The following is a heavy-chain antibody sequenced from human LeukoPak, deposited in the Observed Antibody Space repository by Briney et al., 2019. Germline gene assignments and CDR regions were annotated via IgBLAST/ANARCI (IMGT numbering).Heavy chain of an antibody. D-gene: IGHD2-8*01. V-gene: IGHV3-30*02. CDR1: GFTFSSYG. CDR3: AKDRCSNGVGCYYYYMDV. J-gene: IGHJ6*03. CDR2: IQYDGSNE. Sequence: GGSLRLSCAASGFTFSSYGMHWVRQAPGKGLEWVAYIQYDGSNEQYADSVKGRFSISRDSSKNILYLQMNSLRAEDTAVYYCAKDRCSNGVGCYYYYMDVWGKGTTVTISS.